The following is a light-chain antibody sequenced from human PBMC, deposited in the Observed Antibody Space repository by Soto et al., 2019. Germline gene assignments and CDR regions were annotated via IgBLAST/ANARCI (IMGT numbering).Light chain of an antibody. CDR1: QGISSY. J-gene: IGKJ1*01. CDR2: AAS. V-gene: IGKV1-39*01. CDR3: QQSYSTPWT. Sequence: DIQFTQSPSSLSASVVDRATITCRVSQGISSYLNWYQEKPGKGPKVLIYAASSLQSGVPSRFSGSGSGTDFTLTISSLQPEDFATYYCQQSYSTPWTFGQGTKVDIK.